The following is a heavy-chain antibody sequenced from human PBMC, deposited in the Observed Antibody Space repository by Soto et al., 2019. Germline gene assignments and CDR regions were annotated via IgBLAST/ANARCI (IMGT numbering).Heavy chain of an antibody. CDR2: IYPSGRT. V-gene: IGHV4-4*02. CDR1: GGSISSSNW. D-gene: IGHD6-13*01. J-gene: IGHJ5*02. CDR3: VRGVAAVGTDWFDP. Sequence: SETLSLTCAVSGGSISSSNWWSWVRQPPGKGLEGIGEIYPSGRTNYNPSLKSRVTISVDKPKNQFSLNLGSVTAADTAVYYCVRGVAAVGTDWFDPWGQRSLVTVSS.